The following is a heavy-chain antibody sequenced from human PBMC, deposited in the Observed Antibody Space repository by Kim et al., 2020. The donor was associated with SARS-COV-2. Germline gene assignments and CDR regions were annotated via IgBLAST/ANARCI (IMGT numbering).Heavy chain of an antibody. CDR3: ARGDIVVVVAATSDAFDI. Sequence: GGSLRLSCAASGFTFSSYGMHWVRQAPGKGLEWVAVISYDGSNKYYADSVKGRFTISRDNSKNTLYLQMNSLRAEDTAVYYCARGDIVVVVAATSDAFDIWRQGTMVTVSS. CDR2: ISYDGSNK. J-gene: IGHJ3*02. D-gene: IGHD2-15*01. CDR1: GFTFSSYG. V-gene: IGHV3-33*05.